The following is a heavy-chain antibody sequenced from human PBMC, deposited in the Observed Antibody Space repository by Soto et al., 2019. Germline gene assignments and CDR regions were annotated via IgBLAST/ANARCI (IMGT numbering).Heavy chain of an antibody. J-gene: IGHJ6*03. CDR2: INPNSGGT. CDR3: ARSHGDYGSGYYYYYMDV. Sequence: QVQLVQSGAEVKKPGASVKVSCKASGYTFTGYYMHWVRQAPGQGLEWMGWINPNSGGTNYAQKFQGWVTMTRDTSSSTAYMELSRLRSDDTAVYYCARSHGDYGSGYYYYYMDVWGKGTTVTVSS. V-gene: IGHV1-2*04. CDR1: GYTFTGYY. D-gene: IGHD4-17*01.